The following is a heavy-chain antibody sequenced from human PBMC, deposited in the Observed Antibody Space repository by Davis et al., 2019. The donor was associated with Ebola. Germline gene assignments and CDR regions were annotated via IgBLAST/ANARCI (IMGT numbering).Heavy chain of an antibody. CDR1: GFTFSSYS. Sequence: GESLKISCAASGFTFSSYSMNWVRQAPGKGLEWVSSISSSSSYIYYADSVKGRFTISRDNAKNSLYLQMNSLRSEDTAVYYCARVNYVWGSYRHHDYWGQGTLVTVSS. D-gene: IGHD3-16*02. CDR2: ISSSSSYI. CDR3: ARVNYVWGSYRHHDY. V-gene: IGHV3-21*04. J-gene: IGHJ4*02.